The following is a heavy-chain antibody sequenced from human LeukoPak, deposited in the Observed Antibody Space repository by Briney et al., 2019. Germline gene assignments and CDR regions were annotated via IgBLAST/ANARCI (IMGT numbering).Heavy chain of an antibody. J-gene: IGHJ3*02. V-gene: IGHV3-23*01. CDR1: GFTFSSYA. Sequence: GGSLRLSCAASGFTFSSYAMSWVRQAPGKGLEWVSVIGGSGGYTYYADSVKGRFTISRDNAKNTLNLQMNSLRAEDTAVYYCAKDLDGAHDAFDIASQGTMATVSS. CDR3: AKDLDGAHDAFDI. CDR2: IGGSGGYT.